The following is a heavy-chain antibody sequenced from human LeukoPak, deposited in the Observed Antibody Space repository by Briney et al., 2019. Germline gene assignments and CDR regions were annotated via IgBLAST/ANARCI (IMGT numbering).Heavy chain of an antibody. D-gene: IGHD3-3*01. CDR3: ARSYYDSWSGYYSYYFDY. J-gene: IGHJ4*02. V-gene: IGHV4-31*03. Sequence: SQTLSLTCTVSGGSISSGGYYWSWIRQHPGKGLEWIGYIYYSGSTYYNPSLKSRVTISVDTSKNQFSLKLSSVTAADTAVYYYARSYYDSWSGYYSYYFDYWGQGTLVTVSS. CDR1: GGSISSGGYY. CDR2: IYYSGST.